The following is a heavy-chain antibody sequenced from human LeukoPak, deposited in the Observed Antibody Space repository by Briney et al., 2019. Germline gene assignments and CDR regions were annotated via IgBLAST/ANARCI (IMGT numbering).Heavy chain of an antibody. CDR1: GFTFSSYW. CDR3: ASGCSSTSCYRKGAFDY. V-gene: IGHV3-7*01. D-gene: IGHD2-2*02. J-gene: IGHJ4*02. CDR2: MKQDGSEK. Sequence: GGSLRLSCAASGFTFSSYWMSWVRQAPGKGLEWVANMKQDGSEKYYVDSVKGRFTISRDNAKNSLYLQMNSLRAEDTAVYYCASGCSSTSCYRKGAFDYWGQGTLVTVSS.